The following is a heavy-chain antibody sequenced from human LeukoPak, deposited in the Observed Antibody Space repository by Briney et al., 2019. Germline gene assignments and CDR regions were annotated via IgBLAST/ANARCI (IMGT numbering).Heavy chain of an antibody. CDR2: IWYDGSNK. J-gene: IGHJ3*02. Sequence: GGSLRLSCAASGFTFSSYGMHWVRQAPGKGLEWVALIWYDGSNKYYTDSVKGRFTISRDNSKNTLYLQMNSLRAEDTAVYYCAKSHVLLWFGESHDAFDIWGQGTMVTVSS. V-gene: IGHV3-33*06. D-gene: IGHD3-10*01. CDR1: GFTFSSYG. CDR3: AKSHVLLWFGESHDAFDI.